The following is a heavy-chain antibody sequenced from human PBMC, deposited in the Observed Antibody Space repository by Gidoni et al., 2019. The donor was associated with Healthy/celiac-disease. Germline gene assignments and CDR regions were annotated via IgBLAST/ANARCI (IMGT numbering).Heavy chain of an antibody. CDR1: GYTFTSYY. V-gene: IGHV1-46*01. J-gene: IGHJ4*02. Sequence: QVQLVQSGAEVKKPGASVKVSCKASGYTFTSYYLHWVRQAHGHGIEWMGITNPSGGSTSYAQKFQGRVTMTRDTSTSTVYMELSSLRSEDTAVYYCARGGWFGELSNFDYWGQGTLVTVSS. CDR2: TNPSGGST. D-gene: IGHD3-10*01. CDR3: ARGGWFGELSNFDY.